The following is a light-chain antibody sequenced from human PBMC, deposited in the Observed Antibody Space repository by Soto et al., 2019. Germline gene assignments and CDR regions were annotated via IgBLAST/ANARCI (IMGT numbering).Light chain of an antibody. CDR2: DVN. J-gene: IGLJ1*01. Sequence: QSALTQPVSVSGSPGQSITVSCTGTGSDVGGYNYVSWYQQYPGQAPKLMIYDVNKRPSGVSNRFSGSKSGNTASLTISGLQVEDEADYYCSSYTSTNAPVFGVGTKLTVL. CDR3: SSYTSTNAPV. V-gene: IGLV2-14*03. CDR1: GSDVGGYNY.